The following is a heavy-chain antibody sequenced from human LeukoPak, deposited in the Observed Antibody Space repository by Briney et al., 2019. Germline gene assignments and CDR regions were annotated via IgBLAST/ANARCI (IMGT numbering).Heavy chain of an antibody. D-gene: IGHD5-12*01. CDR3: ARVSIVATRDAFDI. CDR2: IKQDGSDK. V-gene: IGHV3-7*01. CDR1: GFTFSSYW. Sequence: GGSLRLSCAASGFTFSSYWMSWVRQAPGKGLEWVASIKQDGSDKHYVDSVKGRFTISRDNAKNSQYLQMNSLRAEDTAVFYCARVSIVATRDAFDIWGQGTMVTVSS. J-gene: IGHJ3*02.